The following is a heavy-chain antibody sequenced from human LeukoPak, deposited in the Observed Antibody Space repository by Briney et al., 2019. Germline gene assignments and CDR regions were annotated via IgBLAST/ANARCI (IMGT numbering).Heavy chain of an antibody. CDR1: GGSISSYY. D-gene: IGHD2-8*01. CDR3: ARDDGVAVFDP. J-gene: IGHJ5*02. CDR2: IYYSGST. V-gene: IGHV4-59*01. Sequence: SETLFLTCTVSGGSISSYYWSWIRQPPGKGLEWIGYIYYSGSTNYNPSLKSRVTISVDTSKNQFSLKLSSVPAADTAVYYCARDDGVAVFDPWGQGTPVTVSS.